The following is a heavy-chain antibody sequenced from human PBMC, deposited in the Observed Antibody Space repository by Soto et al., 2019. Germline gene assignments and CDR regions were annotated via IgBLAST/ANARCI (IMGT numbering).Heavy chain of an antibody. CDR3: ASAGMRLAAAGPDSLYGMDV. CDR2: INPSGGST. CDR1: GGTFSSYA. D-gene: IGHD6-13*01. V-gene: IGHV1-46*01. J-gene: IGHJ6*02. Sequence: ASVKVSCKASGGTFSSYAISWVRQAPGQGLEWMGGINPSGGSTSYAQKFQGRVTMTRDTSTSTVYMELSSLRSEDTAVYYCASAGMRLAAAGPDSLYGMDVWGQGTTVTVSS.